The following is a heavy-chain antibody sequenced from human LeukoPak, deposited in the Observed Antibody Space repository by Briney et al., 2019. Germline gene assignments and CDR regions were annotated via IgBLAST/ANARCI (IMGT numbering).Heavy chain of an antibody. CDR2: MNPNSGNT. V-gene: IGHV1-8*01. CDR1: VYTFTSYD. D-gene: IGHD6-6*01. CDR3: ARATRIAARTRVIWFDP. J-gene: IGHJ5*02. Sequence: GASVKVSRKASVYTFTSYDINWVRQATGQGLDWMGLMNPNSGNTGYAQKFQGRVTMTRNTSISTAYMELSSLRSEDTAVYYCARATRIAARTRVIWFDPWGQGTLVTVSS.